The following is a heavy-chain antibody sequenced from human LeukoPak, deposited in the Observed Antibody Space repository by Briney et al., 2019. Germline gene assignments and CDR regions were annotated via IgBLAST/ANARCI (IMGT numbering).Heavy chain of an antibody. Sequence: PSETLSLTCTVSGGSISSSSYYWGWIRQPPGKGLEWIGSIYYSGSTYYNPSLKSRVTISVDTSKNQFSLKLSSVTAADTAVYYCARGPRYFDYWGQGTLVTVSS. J-gene: IGHJ4*02. CDR2: IYYSGST. CDR3: ARGPRYFDY. V-gene: IGHV4-39*01. CDR1: GGSISSSSYY.